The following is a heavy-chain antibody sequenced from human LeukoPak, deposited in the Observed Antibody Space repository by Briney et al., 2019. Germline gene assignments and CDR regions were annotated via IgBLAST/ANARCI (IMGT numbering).Heavy chain of an antibody. CDR1: GFTFGSYA. D-gene: IGHD6-19*01. J-gene: IGHJ4*02. CDR2: ISGSGGST. V-gene: IGHV3-23*01. CDR3: AKCLNRVAGTTGDDY. Sequence: GGSLRLSCAASGFTFGSYAMSWVRQAPGKGLEWVSAISGSGGSTYYADSVKGRFTISRDNSKNTLYLQMNSLRAEDTAVYYCAKCLNRVAGTTGDDYWGQGTLVTVSS.